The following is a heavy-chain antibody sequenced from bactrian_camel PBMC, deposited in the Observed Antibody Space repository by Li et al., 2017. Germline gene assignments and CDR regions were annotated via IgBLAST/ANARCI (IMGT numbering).Heavy chain of an antibody. V-gene: IGHV3S53*01. CDR1: EEEYTTC. D-gene: IGHD2*01. CDR2: ITSVGIT. Sequence: HVQLVESGGDSVRAGGSLKLSCVASEEEYTTCIGWFRQAPGKEREGVASITSVGITNYADSVQGRFSISQDNDKSTLFLQMNDLKPEDTAMYYCAASIIVLQPASRPRRRPYNHWGQGTQVTVS. CDR3: AASIIVLQPASRPRRRPYNH. J-gene: IGHJ4*01.